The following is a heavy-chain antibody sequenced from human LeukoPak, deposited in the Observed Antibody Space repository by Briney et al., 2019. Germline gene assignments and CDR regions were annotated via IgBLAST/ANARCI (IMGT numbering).Heavy chain of an antibody. D-gene: IGHD6-19*01. J-gene: IGHJ3*02. V-gene: IGHV4-39*07. Sequence: SETLSLTCTVSGGSISSSSYYWGWIRQPPGKGLEWIGSIYYSGSTYYNPSLKSRVTISVDTSKNQFSLKLSSVTAADTAVYYCARSGYSSGWYIGDAFDIWGQGTMVTVSS. CDR2: IYYSGST. CDR1: GGSISSSSYY. CDR3: ARSGYSSGWYIGDAFDI.